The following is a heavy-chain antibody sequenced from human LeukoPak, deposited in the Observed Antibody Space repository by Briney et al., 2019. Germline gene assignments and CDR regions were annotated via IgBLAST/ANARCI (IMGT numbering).Heavy chain of an antibody. CDR2: MNPNSGNT. D-gene: IGHD6-6*01. CDR3: ARAPLVMSSSFDYYYYYYMDV. V-gene: IGHV1-8*03. J-gene: IGHJ6*03. Sequence: ASVKVSCKASGYTFTSYDINWVRQATGQGLEWMGWMNPNSGNTGYAQKFQGRVTITRNTSISTAYMELSSLRSEDTAVYYCARAPLVMSSSFDYYYYYYMDVWGKGTTVTVSS. CDR1: GYTFTSYD.